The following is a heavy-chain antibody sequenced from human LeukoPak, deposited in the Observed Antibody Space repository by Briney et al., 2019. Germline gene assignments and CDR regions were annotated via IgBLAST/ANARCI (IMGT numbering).Heavy chain of an antibody. Sequence: GGSLRLSCAASGFTFSSYSMNWVRQAPGKGLEWVSSISSSSSYIYYADSVKGRFTISRDNAKNSLYLQMNSLRAEDTAVYYCATITEMATIEMDYWGQGTLVTVSS. CDR2: ISSSSSYI. CDR1: GFTFSSYS. D-gene: IGHD5-24*01. J-gene: IGHJ4*02. CDR3: ATITEMATIEMDY. V-gene: IGHV3-21*01.